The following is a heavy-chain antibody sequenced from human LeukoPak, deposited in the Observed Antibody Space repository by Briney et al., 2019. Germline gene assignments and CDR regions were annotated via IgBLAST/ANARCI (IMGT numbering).Heavy chain of an antibody. J-gene: IGHJ4*02. Sequence: GGSLRLSCAASGFTFSDHYMDWVRQAPGKGLEWVGRTRNKANSYTTEYAASVKGRFTISRDDSKNSLYLQMNSLKTEDTAVYYCARGSPMGYSSSPAFDYWGQGTLVTVSS. CDR2: TRNKANSYTT. CDR3: ARGSPMGYSSSPAFDY. D-gene: IGHD6-6*01. V-gene: IGHV3-72*01. CDR1: GFTFSDHY.